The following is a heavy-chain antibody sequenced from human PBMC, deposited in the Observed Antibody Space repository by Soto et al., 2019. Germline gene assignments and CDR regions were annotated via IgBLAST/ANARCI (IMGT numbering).Heavy chain of an antibody. CDR1: GGSISSSSYY. CDR3: ARLARPDFFGMAVVTWGAFDI. V-gene: IGHV4-39*01. D-gene: IGHD3-22*01. Sequence: PSETLSLTCTVSGGSISSSSYYWGWIRQPPGKGLEWIGSIYYSGSTYYNPSLKSRVTISVDTSKNQLSLKLSSVTAAETAVYYCARLARPDFFGMAVVTWGAFDIWGQGTILTVS. CDR2: IYYSGST. J-gene: IGHJ3*02.